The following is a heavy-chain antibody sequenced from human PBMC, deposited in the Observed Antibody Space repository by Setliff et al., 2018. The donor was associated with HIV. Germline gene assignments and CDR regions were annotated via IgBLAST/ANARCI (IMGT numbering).Heavy chain of an antibody. CDR3: AREVWEWLSFAY. J-gene: IGHJ4*02. CDR2: ISSGST. CDR1: GGSISSYY. D-gene: IGHD3-3*01. V-gene: IGHV4-4*08. Sequence: SETLSLTCTVAGGSISSYYWSWIRQPPGKGLEWIGYISSGSTNYNPSLKSRVTISVDTSKNQFSLKLSSVTAADTAVYYCAREVWEWLSFAYWGQGTLVTVSS.